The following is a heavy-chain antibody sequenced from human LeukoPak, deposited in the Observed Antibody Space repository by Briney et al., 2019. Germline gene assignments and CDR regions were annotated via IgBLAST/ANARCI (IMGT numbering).Heavy chain of an antibody. CDR1: GGSISSGGYY. Sequence: PSETLSLTCTVSGGSISSGGYYWSWIRQHPGKGLEWIGYIYYSGSTYYNPSLKSRVTISVDTSKNQFSLKLSSVTAADTAVYYCARDPGNYGDYDGMDVWGQGTTVTVSS. CDR3: ARDPGNYGDYDGMDV. J-gene: IGHJ6*02. D-gene: IGHD4-17*01. V-gene: IGHV4-31*03. CDR2: IYYSGST.